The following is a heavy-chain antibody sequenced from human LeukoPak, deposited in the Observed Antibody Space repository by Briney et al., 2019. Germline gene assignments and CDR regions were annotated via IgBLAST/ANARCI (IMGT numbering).Heavy chain of an antibody. J-gene: IGHJ6*02. Sequence: ASVKVSCKASGYTFTSYDINWVRQAPGKGLEWMGGFDPEDGETIYAQKFQGRVTMTEDTSTDTAYMELSSLRSEDTAVYYCAATIYGSGRWGMDVWGQGTTVTVSS. D-gene: IGHD3-10*01. V-gene: IGHV1-24*01. CDR1: GYTFTSYD. CDR2: FDPEDGET. CDR3: AATIYGSGRWGMDV.